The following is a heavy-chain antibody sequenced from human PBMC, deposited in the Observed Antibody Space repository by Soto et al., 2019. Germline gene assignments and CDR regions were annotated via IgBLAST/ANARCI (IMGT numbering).Heavy chain of an antibody. J-gene: IGHJ5*02. D-gene: IGHD5-18*01. CDR2: ISAYNGNT. V-gene: IGHV1-18*04. CDR3: ARDMGYSYGHRNNWFDP. Sequence: QVQLVQSGAEVKKPGASVKVSCKASGYTFTSYGISWVRQAPGQGLEWMGWISAYNGNTNYAQKLQGRVTMTTDTSTSTAYIELRSLRSDDTAVYYCARDMGYSYGHRNNWFDPWGQGTLVTVAA. CDR1: GYTFTSYG.